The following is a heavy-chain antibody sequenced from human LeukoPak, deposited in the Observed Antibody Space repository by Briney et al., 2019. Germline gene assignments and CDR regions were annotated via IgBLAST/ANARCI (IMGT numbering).Heavy chain of an antibody. Sequence: GGSLRLSCEASGFSFSNDWTSWVRQAPGKGLEWVAKINQDGSEKYYVDSVKGRFTISRDNSKNTLYLQMNSLRAEDTAVYYCAKDAKIIVVVPAATDYWGQGTLVTVSS. CDR2: INQDGSEK. CDR3: AKDAKIIVVVPAATDY. D-gene: IGHD2-2*01. J-gene: IGHJ4*02. CDR1: GFSFSNDW. V-gene: IGHV3-7*01.